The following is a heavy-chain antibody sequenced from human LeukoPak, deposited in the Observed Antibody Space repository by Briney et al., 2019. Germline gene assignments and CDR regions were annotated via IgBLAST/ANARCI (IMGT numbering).Heavy chain of an antibody. CDR3: ARVTYYYDSSGDFDY. CDR2: IYYSGST. D-gene: IGHD3-22*01. V-gene: IGHV4-39*07. Sequence: PSETLSLTCTVSGGSISSSSYYWGWIRQPPGKGLEWIGSIYYSGSTYYNPSLKSRVTISVDTSKNQFSLELSSVTAADTAVYYCARVTYYYDSSGDFDYWGQGTLVTVSS. J-gene: IGHJ4*02. CDR1: GGSISSSSYY.